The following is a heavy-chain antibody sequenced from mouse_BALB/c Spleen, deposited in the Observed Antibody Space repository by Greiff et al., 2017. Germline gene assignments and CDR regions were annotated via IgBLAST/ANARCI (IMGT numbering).Heavy chain of an antibody. D-gene: IGHD3-1*01. CDR3: ARGRSGSGHYYAMDD. Sequence: LVKTGASVKISCKASGYSFTGYYMHWVKQSHGKSLEWIGYISCYNGATSYNQKFKGKATFTVDTSSSTAYMQFNSLTSEDSAVYYCARGRSGSGHYYAMDDWGQGTSVTVSS. V-gene: IGHV1S34*01. J-gene: IGHJ4*01. CDR1: GYSFTGYY. CDR2: ISCYNGAT.